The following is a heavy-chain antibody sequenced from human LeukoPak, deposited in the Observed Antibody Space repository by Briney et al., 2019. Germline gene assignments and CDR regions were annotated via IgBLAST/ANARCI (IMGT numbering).Heavy chain of an antibody. CDR1: DDSITMYY. V-gene: IGHV4-59*01. CDR2: VDHTGST. J-gene: IGHJ6*03. D-gene: IGHD2-15*01. CDR3: ARDGCGGSCFHYYYYYMDV. Sequence: PSETLSLTCSVSDDSITMYYCTWIRQPPGKGLEWIGYVDHTGSTNFNPSLNGRVSISRDTTKNLFSLRLRSVTAADTAVYYCARDGCGGSCFHYYYYYMDVWGKGTTVTISS.